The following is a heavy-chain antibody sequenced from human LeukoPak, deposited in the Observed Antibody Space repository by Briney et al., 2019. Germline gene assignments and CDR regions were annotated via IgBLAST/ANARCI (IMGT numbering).Heavy chain of an antibody. CDR2: IKQDGSEK. CDR1: GFTFSIYW. CDR3: ARDVLHDYYDSSGYYPNYFDY. Sequence: GGSLRLSCAASGFTFSIYWMTWVRQAPGKGLEWVANIKQDGSEKYYVDSVKGRLTISRDNAKNSLYLQMNSLRAEDTAVYYCARDVLHDYYDSSGYYPNYFDYWGQGTLVTVSS. D-gene: IGHD3-22*01. J-gene: IGHJ4*02. V-gene: IGHV3-7*01.